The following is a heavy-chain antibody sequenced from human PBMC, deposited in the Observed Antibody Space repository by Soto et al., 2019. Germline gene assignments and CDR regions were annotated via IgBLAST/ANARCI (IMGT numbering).Heavy chain of an antibody. D-gene: IGHD3-16*01. Sequence: SETLSLTCTVSGGSVSSGSYYWSWIRQPPGKGLEWIGYIYYSGSTNYNPSLKSRVTISVDTSKNQFSLKLSSVTAADTAVYYCARVLIPSWGFDYWGQGTLVTVSS. CDR2: IYYSGST. J-gene: IGHJ4*02. CDR3: ARVLIPSWGFDY. V-gene: IGHV4-61*01. CDR1: GGSVSSGSYY.